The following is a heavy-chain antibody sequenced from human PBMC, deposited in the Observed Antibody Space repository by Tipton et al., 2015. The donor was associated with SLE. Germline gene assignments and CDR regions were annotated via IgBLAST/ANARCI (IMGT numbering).Heavy chain of an antibody. J-gene: IGHJ5*02. CDR2: INHSRST. V-gene: IGHV4-34*01. D-gene: IGHD2-21*02. Sequence: LRLSCTVYGGSFSGYYWTWIRQPPGKGLEWIGEINHSRSTNYNPSLKSRVTISVDTSKDQFSLELSSVTAADTALYYCARIRDLISSRYPNPVRFDPWGQGTLVTVSS. CDR1: GGSFSGYY. CDR3: ARIRDLISSRYPNPVRFDP.